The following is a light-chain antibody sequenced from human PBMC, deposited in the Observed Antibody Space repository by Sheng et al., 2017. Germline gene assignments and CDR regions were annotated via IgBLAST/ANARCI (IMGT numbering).Light chain of an antibody. CDR1: KLGDKY. V-gene: IGLV3-1*01. CDR3: QAWDGGVV. Sequence: SYELIQPPSVSVSPGQTASITCSGDKLGDKYACWYQQKPGQSPVLVIYQDNQRPSGIPERFSGSNSGNTATLTISGTQATDEADYYCQAWDGGVVFGRRDQADRP. J-gene: IGLJ2*01. CDR2: QDN.